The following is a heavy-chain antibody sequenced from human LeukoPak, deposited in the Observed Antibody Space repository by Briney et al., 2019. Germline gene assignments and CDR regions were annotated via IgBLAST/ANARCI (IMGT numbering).Heavy chain of an antibody. CDR3: ARDRLGTALPDAFDI. V-gene: IGHV3-30-3*01. CDR1: GFTFSSYA. CDR2: ISYDGSNK. J-gene: IGHJ3*02. D-gene: IGHD2-21*01. Sequence: GRSLRLSCAASGFTFSSYAMHWVRQAPGKGLEWVAVISYDGSNKYYADSVKGRFTISRDNSKNTLYLQMNSLRAEDTAVYYCARDRLGTALPDAFDIWGQGTMVTVSS.